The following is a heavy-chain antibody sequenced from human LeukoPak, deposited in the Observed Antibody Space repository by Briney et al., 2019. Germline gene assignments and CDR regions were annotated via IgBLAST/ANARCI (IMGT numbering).Heavy chain of an antibody. CDR2: IYSGGST. V-gene: IGHV3-53*04. Sequence: GGSLRLSCAASGFTVSSNYMSWVRQAPGKGLEWVSVIYSGGSTYYADSVKGRFTISRHNSKNTLYLQMNSLRAEDTAVYYCARLRFSYGERGFDYWGQGTLVTVSS. CDR1: GFTVSSNY. D-gene: IGHD5-18*01. CDR3: ARLRFSYGERGFDY. J-gene: IGHJ4*02.